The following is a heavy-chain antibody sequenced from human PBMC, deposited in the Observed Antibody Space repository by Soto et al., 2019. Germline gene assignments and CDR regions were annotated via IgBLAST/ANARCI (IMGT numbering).Heavy chain of an antibody. CDR1: GYTFTSYY. V-gene: IGHV1-46*01. CDR3: AGPGGCSGGSCYPDDYYYGMDV. J-gene: IGHJ6*02. CDR2: INPSGGST. Sequence: GASVKVSCKASGYTFTSYYMHWVRQAPGQGLEWMGIINPSGGSTSYAQKFQGRVTMTRDTSTSTVYMELSSLRSEDTAVYYCAGPGGCSGGSCYPDDYYYGMDVWGQGTTVTVSS. D-gene: IGHD2-15*01.